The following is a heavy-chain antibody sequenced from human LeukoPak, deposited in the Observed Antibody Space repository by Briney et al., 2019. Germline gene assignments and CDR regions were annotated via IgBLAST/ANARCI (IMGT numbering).Heavy chain of an antibody. Sequence: ASVKVSCKASGYTFSDFYIHWVRQAPGQGLEYVGWITPKSGDTYSPQRFQGRVTMTRDASISTAYMELSSLRSDDTAVYFCARVRLTDERAWAYWGQGTLVTVSS. D-gene: IGHD1-14*01. CDR2: ITPKSGDT. J-gene: IGHJ4*02. CDR3: ARVRLTDERAWAY. V-gene: IGHV1-2*02. CDR1: GYTFSDFY.